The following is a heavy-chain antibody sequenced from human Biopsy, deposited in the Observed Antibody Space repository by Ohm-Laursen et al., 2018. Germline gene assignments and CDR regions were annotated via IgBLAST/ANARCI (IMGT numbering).Heavy chain of an antibody. J-gene: IGHJ4*02. Sequence: SDTLSLTWTVTDKSINKYYWSWLRQPAGKGLEYIGRILFSGDTNPDYNPSLKSRVTMSVDTSKNQFSLRLSSVTAADTAVFYCARHGSQGYCTGGSCVDYWGQGALVTVSS. D-gene: IGHD2-15*01. CDR3: ARHGSQGYCTGGSCVDY. CDR2: ILFSGDT. V-gene: IGHV4-4*07. CDR1: DKSINKYY.